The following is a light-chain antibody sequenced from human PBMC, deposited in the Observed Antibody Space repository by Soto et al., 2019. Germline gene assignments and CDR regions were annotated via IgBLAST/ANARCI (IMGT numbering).Light chain of an antibody. CDR1: QSVLYSSNNKNC. CDR3: QQYYSSPVA. V-gene: IGKV4-1*01. CDR2: WAS. J-gene: IGKJ2*01. Sequence: DIVMTQSPDSLAVSLGERATINCKSSQSVLYSSNNKNCLAWYQQKPGQPPKLLIYWASTRESGVPDRFSGSGSQTDFTITISSLQAEDVAVYYCQQYYSSPVAFGQGTKLEIK.